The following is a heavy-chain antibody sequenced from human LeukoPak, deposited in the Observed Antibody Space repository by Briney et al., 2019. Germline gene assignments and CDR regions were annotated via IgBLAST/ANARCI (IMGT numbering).Heavy chain of an antibody. CDR2: ISRDGSST. Sequence: GGSLRLSCAASGFTFSSNWMHWVRQAPGKGLVWVSRISRDGSSTSYADSVKGRFTISRDNAKNTLYLQMNSVRAEDTAVYYCARDRYYVLDYWGQGILVTVSS. J-gene: IGHJ4*02. CDR3: ARDRYYVLDY. V-gene: IGHV3-74*01. CDR1: GFTFSSNW. D-gene: IGHD3-10*02.